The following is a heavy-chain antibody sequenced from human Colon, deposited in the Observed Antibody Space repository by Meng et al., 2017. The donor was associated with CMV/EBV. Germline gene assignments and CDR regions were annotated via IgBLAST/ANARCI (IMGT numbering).Heavy chain of an antibody. CDR3: VRGGYDFWTDYLHY. CDR1: GCRLSSFY. Sequence: SGCRLSSFYMYWVGQAPGKGLVWVSRINSDGSIAYYADSVKGRFTISRDNAKNTLYLQMNSLRVEDTATYYCVRGGYDFWTDYLHYWGQGALVTVSS. V-gene: IGHV3-74*01. D-gene: IGHD3/OR15-3a*01. CDR2: INSDGSIA. J-gene: IGHJ4*02.